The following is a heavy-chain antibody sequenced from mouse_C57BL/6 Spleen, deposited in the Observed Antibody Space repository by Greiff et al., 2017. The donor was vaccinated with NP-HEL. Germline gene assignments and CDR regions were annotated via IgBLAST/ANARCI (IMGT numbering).Heavy chain of an antibody. CDR2: IDPEDGET. V-gene: IGHV14-2*01. Sequence: DVQLQESGAELVKPGASVKLSCTASGFNIKDYYMHWVKQRTEQGLEWIGRIDPEDGETKYAPKFQGKATITADTSSNTAYLQLSSLTSEDTAVYYCARSRYGSSYLWYFDVWGTGTTVTVSS. J-gene: IGHJ1*03. CDR3: ARSRYGSSYLWYFDV. D-gene: IGHD1-1*01. CDR1: GFNIKDYY.